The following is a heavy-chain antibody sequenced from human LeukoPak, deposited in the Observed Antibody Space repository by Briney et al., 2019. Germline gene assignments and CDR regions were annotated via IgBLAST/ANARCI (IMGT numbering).Heavy chain of an antibody. V-gene: IGHV4-39*07. CDR1: GGSISSSSYY. CDR2: IYYTGTT. D-gene: IGHD6-13*01. CDR3: ARRRRIAAAGTPGDALDI. Sequence: SETLSLTCTVSGGSISSSSYYWGWIRQPPGRGLEWIGSIYYTGTTFDNPSLKSRVTLSVDTSKNQFSLRLTSVTAADTAVYYCARRRRIAAAGTPGDALDIWGQGTMVTVSS. J-gene: IGHJ3*02.